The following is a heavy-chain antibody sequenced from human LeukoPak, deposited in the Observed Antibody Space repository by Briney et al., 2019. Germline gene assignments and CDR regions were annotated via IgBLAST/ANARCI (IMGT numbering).Heavy chain of an antibody. V-gene: IGHV4-4*07. CDR1: GGSISSYY. Sequence: PSETLSLTCTVSGGSISSYYWSWIRQPAGKGLEWIGRIYTSGSTNYNLSLKSRVTISVDTSKNQFSLKLSSVTAADTAVYYCARTAGRQWLVLQGYFDYWGQGTLVTVSS. J-gene: IGHJ4*02. CDR2: IYTSGST. CDR3: ARTAGRQWLVLQGYFDY. D-gene: IGHD6-19*01.